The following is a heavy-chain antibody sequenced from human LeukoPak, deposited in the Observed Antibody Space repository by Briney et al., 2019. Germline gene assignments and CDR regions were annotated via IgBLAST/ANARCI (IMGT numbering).Heavy chain of an antibody. Sequence: SETLSLTCTVSGGSISSYYWTWIRQPPGKGLEWIGYIYYSGNTNYNPSLKSRVTISLDTSRNQFFLKLSSVTAADTAVYYCARRSRATAGGDYFDYWGQGTLVTVSS. CDR2: IYYSGNT. V-gene: IGHV4-59*08. D-gene: IGHD6-13*01. CDR3: ARRSRATAGGDYFDY. CDR1: GGSISSYY. J-gene: IGHJ4*02.